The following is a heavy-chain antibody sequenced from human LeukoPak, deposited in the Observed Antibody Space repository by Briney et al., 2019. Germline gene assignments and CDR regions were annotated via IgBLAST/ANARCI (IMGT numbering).Heavy chain of an antibody. Sequence: PGGSLRLSCAASGFTFSSYAMHWVRQAPGKGLEFVSAISSNGGSTYYARSVKGRFTVSRDNSKNTLSLQMGSLRAEDMAVYYCARRNYYVSSGYFSGDAFDIWGQGTMVTASS. D-gene: IGHD3-22*01. V-gene: IGHV3-64*01. J-gene: IGHJ3*02. CDR3: ARRNYYVSSGYFSGDAFDI. CDR2: ISSNGGST. CDR1: GFTFSSYA.